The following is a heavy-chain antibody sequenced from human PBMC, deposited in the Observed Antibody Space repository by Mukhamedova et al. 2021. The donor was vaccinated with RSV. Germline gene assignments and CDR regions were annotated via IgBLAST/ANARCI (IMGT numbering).Heavy chain of an antibody. V-gene: IGHV5-51*01. CDR2: IYPGDSDT. CDR3: ARQDYGDYVAGGV. D-gene: IGHD4-17*01. Sequence: IGWVRQMPGKGLEWMGIIYPGDSDTRYSPSFQGQVTISADKSISTAYLQWSSLKASDTAMYYCARQDYGDYVAGGVWGQVTLVTV. J-gene: IGHJ4*02.